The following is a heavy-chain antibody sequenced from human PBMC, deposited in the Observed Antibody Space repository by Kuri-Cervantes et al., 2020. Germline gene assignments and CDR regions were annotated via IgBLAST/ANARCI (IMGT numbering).Heavy chain of an antibody. CDR1: GYTFTSYG. CDR3: ARDGPEPYCGGDCYLWWYYYGMDV. V-gene: IGHV1-18*01. J-gene: IGHJ6*02. CDR2: ISAYNGNT. Sequence: ASVKVSCKASGYTFTSYGISWVRQAPRQGLEWMGWISAYNGNTNYAQKLQGRVTMTTDTSTSTAYMELRSLRSDDTAVYYCARDGPEPYCGGDCYLWWYYYGMDVWGQGTTVTVSS. D-gene: IGHD2-21*02.